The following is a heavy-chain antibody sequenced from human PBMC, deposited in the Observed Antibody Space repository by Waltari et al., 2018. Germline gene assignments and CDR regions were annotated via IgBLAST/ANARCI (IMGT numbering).Heavy chain of an antibody. CDR1: DYTFTSYG. CDR2: ISAYNGNT. CDR3: ARGTDYIWGSYRSAPYYYYYYYMDV. V-gene: IGHV1-18*01. D-gene: IGHD3-16*02. J-gene: IGHJ6*03. Sequence: QVQLVQSGAEVKKPGASVKVSCKASDYTFTSYGISWVRQAPGQGLEWMGWISAYNGNTNYAQKLQGRVTMTTDTSTSTAYMELRSLRSDDTAVYYCARGTDYIWGSYRSAPYYYYYYYMDVWGKGTTVTVSS.